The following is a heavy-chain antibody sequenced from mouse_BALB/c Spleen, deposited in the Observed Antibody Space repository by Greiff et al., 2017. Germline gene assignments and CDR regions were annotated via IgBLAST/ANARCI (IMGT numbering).Heavy chain of an antibody. D-gene: IGHD2-4*01. Sequence: EVKLEESGGGLVKPGGSLKLSCAASGFTFSSYAMSWVRQTPEKRLEWVASISSGGSTYYPDSVKGRFTISRDNARNILYLQMSSLRSEDTAMYYCARPMITTGAWFAYWGQGTLVTVSA. CDR1: GFTFSSYA. V-gene: IGHV5-6-5*01. CDR2: ISSGGST. J-gene: IGHJ3*01. CDR3: ARPMITTGAWFAY.